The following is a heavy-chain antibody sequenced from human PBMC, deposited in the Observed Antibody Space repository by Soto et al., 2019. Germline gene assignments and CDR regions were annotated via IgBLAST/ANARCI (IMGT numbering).Heavy chain of an antibody. V-gene: IGHV3-9*01. J-gene: IGHJ4*02. D-gene: IGHD6-19*01. CDR2: VSWNSGSI. CDR1: GFTFDDYA. CDR3: AKDIERSSGWFDYFDY. Sequence: EVQLVASGGGLVQPGRSLRLSCAASGFTFDDYAMHWVRQAPGKGLEWVSGVSWNSGSIGYADSVKGRFTISRDNAKNSLYLQMNGLRAEDTALYYCAKDIERSSGWFDYFDYWGQGTLVTVSS.